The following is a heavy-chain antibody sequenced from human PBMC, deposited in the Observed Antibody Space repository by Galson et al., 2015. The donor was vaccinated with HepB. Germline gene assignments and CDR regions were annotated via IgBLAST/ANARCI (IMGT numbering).Heavy chain of an antibody. Sequence: SAQVSCKASGFIFSSSAMQWVRQARGQRLEWIGWIVVGSGNTNYAQKFQERVTITRDMSTNTAYMELSSLRSEDTAVYYCATDSSPYYYDTSGNFGYFDLWGRGTLVTVSS. V-gene: IGHV1-58*02. CDR1: GFIFSSSA. D-gene: IGHD3-22*01. CDR2: IVVGSGNT. CDR3: ATDSSPYYYDTSGNFGYFDL. J-gene: IGHJ2*01.